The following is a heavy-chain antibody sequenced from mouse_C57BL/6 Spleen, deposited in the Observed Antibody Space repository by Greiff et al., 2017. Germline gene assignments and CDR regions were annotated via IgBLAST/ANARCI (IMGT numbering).Heavy chain of an antibody. D-gene: IGHD4-1*01. CDR3: AREWDGYYFDY. CDR2: ISYDGSN. Sequence: EVKLMESGPGLVKPSQSLSLTCSVTGYSITSGYYWNWIRQFPGNKLEWMGYISYDGSNNYNPSLKNRISITRDTSKNQFFLKLNSVTTEDTATYYCAREWDGYYFDYWGQGTTLTVSS. V-gene: IGHV3-6*01. CDR1: GYSITSGYY. J-gene: IGHJ2*01.